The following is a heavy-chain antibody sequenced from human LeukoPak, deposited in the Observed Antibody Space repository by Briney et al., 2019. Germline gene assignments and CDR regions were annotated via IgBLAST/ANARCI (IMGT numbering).Heavy chain of an antibody. D-gene: IGHD1-26*01. Sequence: SETLSLTCTVSGGSISSGSYYWSWIRQPAGKGLEWIGRIYTSGSTNYNPSLKSRVTISVDTSKNQFSLKLSSVTAADTAVYYCARHGSEGGATHLDYWGQGTLVTVSS. CDR2: IYTSGST. V-gene: IGHV4-61*02. CDR3: ARHGSEGGATHLDY. CDR1: GGSISSGSYY. J-gene: IGHJ4*02.